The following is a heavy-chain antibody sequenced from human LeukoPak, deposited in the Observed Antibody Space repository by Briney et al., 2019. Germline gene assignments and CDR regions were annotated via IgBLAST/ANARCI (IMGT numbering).Heavy chain of an antibody. J-gene: IGHJ6*02. Sequence: PSETLSLTCAVYGGSFSGYYWSWIRQPPGKGLEWIGEINHSGSTNYNPSLKSRVTISVDVSKNQFSLDLTSVTAADTAVYYCARHDPVGHFLRGMDVWGQGTTVTVSS. D-gene: IGHD2/OR15-2a*01. V-gene: IGHV4-34*01. CDR1: GGSFSGYY. CDR3: ARHDPVGHFLRGMDV. CDR2: INHSGST.